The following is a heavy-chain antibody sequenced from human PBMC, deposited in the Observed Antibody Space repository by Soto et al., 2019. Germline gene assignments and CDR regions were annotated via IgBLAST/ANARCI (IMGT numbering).Heavy chain of an antibody. Sequence: SDTLSLTCAVSGYSISSGYYWGWIRQPPGKGLEWIGSIYHSGSTYYNPSLKSRVTISVDTSKNQFSLKLSSVTAADTAVYYCARDDSSSWGMDVWGQGTTVTVSS. CDR1: GYSISSGYY. D-gene: IGHD6-6*01. V-gene: IGHV4-38-2*02. J-gene: IGHJ6*02. CDR3: ARDDSSSWGMDV. CDR2: IYHSGST.